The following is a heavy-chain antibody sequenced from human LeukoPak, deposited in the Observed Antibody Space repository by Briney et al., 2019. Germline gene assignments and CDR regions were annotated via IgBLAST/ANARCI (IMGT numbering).Heavy chain of an antibody. J-gene: IGHJ5*02. Sequence: SETLSLTCAVSGGSISSGGYSWSWIRQPPGKGLEWIGYIYHSGSTYYNPSLKSRVTISVDRSKNQFSLKLSSVTAADTAVYYCVSVVSYGSGATENNWFDPWGQGTLVTVSS. D-gene: IGHD3-10*01. CDR3: VSVVSYGSGATENNWFDP. CDR2: IYHSGST. V-gene: IGHV4-30-2*01. CDR1: GGSISSGGYS.